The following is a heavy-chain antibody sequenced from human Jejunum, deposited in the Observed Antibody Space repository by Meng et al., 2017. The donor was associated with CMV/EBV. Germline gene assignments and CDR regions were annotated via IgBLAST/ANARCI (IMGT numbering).Heavy chain of an antibody. CDR1: CNGYR. J-gene: IGHJ5*02. Sequence: CNGYRVSGVRQATGQGREWMGRFIPIFDTANYAQNCQGRVTIPADKSTNTVYMELSSLRSDDTAVYYCAREAAESNWNAESYLDPWGQGTLVTVSS. CDR3: AREAAESNWNAESYLDP. D-gene: IGHD1-1*01. CDR2: FIPIFDTA. V-gene: IGHV1-69*06.